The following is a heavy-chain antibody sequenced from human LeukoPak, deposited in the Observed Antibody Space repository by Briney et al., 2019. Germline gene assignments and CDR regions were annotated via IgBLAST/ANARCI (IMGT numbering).Heavy chain of an antibody. J-gene: IGHJ4*02. Sequence: PGRSLRLSCAASGFTFSSYGMHWVRQAPGKGLEWVAVIWYDGSNKYYADSVKGRFTISRDNSKNTLYLQMNSLRAEDTAVYYCATCSSSADFDYWGQGTLVTVSS. CDR2: IWYDGSNK. CDR3: ATCSSSADFDY. D-gene: IGHD6-6*01. CDR1: GFTFSSYG. V-gene: IGHV3-33*01.